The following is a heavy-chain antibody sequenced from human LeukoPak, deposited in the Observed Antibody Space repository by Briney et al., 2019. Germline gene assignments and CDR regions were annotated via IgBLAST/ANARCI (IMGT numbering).Heavy chain of an antibody. D-gene: IGHD4-17*01. CDR2: ISGSGAGT. J-gene: IGHJ4*02. CDR3: AKEVTTPYFDY. V-gene: IGHV3-23*01. CDR1: GFAFSSYA. Sequence: TGGSLRLSCAASGFAFSSYAMSWVRQAAGKGRGWVAGISGSGAGTYYADSVKGRFTISRDNSKNTLYLQMNSLRAEDTAVYYCAKEVTTPYFDYWGQGSLVTVSS.